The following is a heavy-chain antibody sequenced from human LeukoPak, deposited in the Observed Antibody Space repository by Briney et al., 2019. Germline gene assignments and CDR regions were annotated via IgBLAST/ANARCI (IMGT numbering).Heavy chain of an antibody. D-gene: IGHD6-13*01. J-gene: IGHJ4*02. CDR3: AGGLGAAGLPFDY. CDR1: GGTFSSHA. CDR2: IIPIFGTA. Sequence: SVKVSCKASGGTFSSHAISWVRQAPGQGLEWMGGIIPIFGTANYAQKFQGRVTITADESTSTAYMELSSLRSEDTAVYYCAGGLGAAGLPFDYWGQGTLVTVSS. V-gene: IGHV1-69*13.